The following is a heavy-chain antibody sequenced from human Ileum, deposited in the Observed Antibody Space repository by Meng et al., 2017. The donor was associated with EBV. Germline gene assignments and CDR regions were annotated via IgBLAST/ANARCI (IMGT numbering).Heavy chain of an antibody. CDR1: GGSISRSDW. Sequence: QGQLQESGPVLVKPSETLSLTCAVSGGSISRSDWWSWVRQPPGKGLEWIGETSHSGSTNYSPSLKSRVTISLDKSKNQLSLKLNSVTAADTAVYYCASSDYYRSDYWGQGTLVTVSS. V-gene: IGHV4-4*02. D-gene: IGHD3-22*01. CDR3: ASSDYYRSDY. CDR2: TSHSGST. J-gene: IGHJ4*02.